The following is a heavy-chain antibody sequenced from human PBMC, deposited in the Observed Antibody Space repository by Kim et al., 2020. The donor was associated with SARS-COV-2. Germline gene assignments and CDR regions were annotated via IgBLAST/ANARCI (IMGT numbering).Heavy chain of an antibody. Sequence: SETLSLTCTVSGGPISGGSYFWSWIRQHPGKGLEWIGYINYRGSTYYNPSLKSRLSISVDTSKNQFSLKLSSVTAADTAVYYCARGVTTVEDWFGPWGQG. D-gene: IGHD4-17*01. J-gene: IGHJ5*02. CDR2: INYRGST. CDR1: GGPISGGSYF. V-gene: IGHV4-31*03. CDR3: ARGVTTVEDWFGP.